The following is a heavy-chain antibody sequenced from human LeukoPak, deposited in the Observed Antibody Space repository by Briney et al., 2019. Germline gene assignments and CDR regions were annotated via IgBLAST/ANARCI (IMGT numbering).Heavy chain of an antibody. CDR1: GDSTSNFY. D-gene: IGHD3-22*01. CDR3: ARGRSAYYYDSSGYYNDY. J-gene: IGHJ4*02. Sequence: PSETLSLTCTVSGDSTSNFYWSWIRQPPGKGLEWIGEINHSGSTNYNPSLKSRVTISVDTSKNQFSLKLSSVTAADTAVYYCARGRSAYYYDSSGYYNDYWGQGTLVTVSS. V-gene: IGHV4-34*01. CDR2: INHSGST.